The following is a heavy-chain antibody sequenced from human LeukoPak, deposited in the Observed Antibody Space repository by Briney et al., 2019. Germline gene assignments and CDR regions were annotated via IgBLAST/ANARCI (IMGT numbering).Heavy chain of an antibody. CDR3: AKSEMYCNGGICYPYYYMDV. V-gene: IGHV1-2*02. CDR1: GYTFTGYY. CDR2: INPNSGGT. J-gene: IGHJ6*03. Sequence: ASVKVSCKASGYTFTGYYMHWVRQAPGQGLEWMGWINPNSGGTSYAQKFQGRVTMTRDTSISTAYMELSRLRSDDTAVYHCAKSEMYCNGGICYPYYYMDVWGKGTTVTVSS. D-gene: IGHD2-15*01.